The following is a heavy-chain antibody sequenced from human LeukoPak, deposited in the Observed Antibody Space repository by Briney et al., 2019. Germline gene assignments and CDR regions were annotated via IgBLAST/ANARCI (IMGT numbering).Heavy chain of an antibody. J-gene: IGHJ4*02. CDR2: ISGSGGST. CDR1: GFTFSSYA. CDR3: AKDQTAKVGATLDY. D-gene: IGHD1-26*01. Sequence: GASLRLSCAASGFTFSSYAMSWVRQAPGKGLDWSSAISGSGGSTYYADSVKGRFTISRDNSKNTLYLQMNSLRAEDTAVYYCAKDQTAKVGATLDYWGQGTLVTVSS. V-gene: IGHV3-23*01.